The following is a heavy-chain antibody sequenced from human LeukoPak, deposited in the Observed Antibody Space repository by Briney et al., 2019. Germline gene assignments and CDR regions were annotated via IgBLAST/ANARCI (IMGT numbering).Heavy chain of an antibody. V-gene: IGHV5-51*01. Sequence: GESLKISCKGSGYSFTSYWIGWVRQMPGKGLEWMGIIYPGDSDTRYSPSFQGQVTISADKSISTAYLQWSSLKASDTAMYYCARHNSRGLVGANSHAFDIWGQGTMVTVSS. J-gene: IGHJ3*02. CDR3: ARHNSRGLVGANSHAFDI. D-gene: IGHD1-26*01. CDR2: IYPGDSDT. CDR1: GYSFTSYW.